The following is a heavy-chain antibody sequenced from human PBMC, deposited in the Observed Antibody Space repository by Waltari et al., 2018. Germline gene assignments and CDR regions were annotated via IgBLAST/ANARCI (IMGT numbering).Heavy chain of an antibody. CDR1: GGTFGSYA. D-gene: IGHD3-16*01. Sequence: QVQLVQSGAEVKKPGSSVKVSCKASGGTFGSYAITWVRQAPGEGLEWMGGIIPRFGTAPNYAQKFQGRLTVTADESTATVYMDLSGLRSDDTAVYYCARRQLGGAFDPWGQGTLVSVSS. CDR2: IIPRFGTAP. CDR3: ARRQLGGAFDP. V-gene: IGHV1-69*12. J-gene: IGHJ5*02.